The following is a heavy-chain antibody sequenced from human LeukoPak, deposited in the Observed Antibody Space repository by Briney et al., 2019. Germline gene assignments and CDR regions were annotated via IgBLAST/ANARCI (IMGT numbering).Heavy chain of an antibody. CDR1: GLTFSSYA. Sequence: GGSLRLSCAVSGLTFSSYAMSWVCQAPGKWLEWVSGISASGGSTYYADYVKGRFTISRDSSKNTLYLQMNSLRAEDTAVYFCAKGSYGYVLYFDSWGQGAPVTVSS. J-gene: IGHJ4*02. CDR3: AKGSYGYVLYFDS. D-gene: IGHD5-18*01. V-gene: IGHV3-23*01. CDR2: ISASGGST.